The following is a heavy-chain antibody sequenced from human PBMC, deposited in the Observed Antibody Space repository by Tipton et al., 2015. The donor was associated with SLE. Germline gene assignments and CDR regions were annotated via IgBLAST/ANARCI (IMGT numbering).Heavy chain of an antibody. V-gene: IGHV1-18*01. J-gene: IGHJ4*02. D-gene: IGHD1-7*01. CDR2: IIPYNGNT. Sequence: QLVQSGAEVKKPGSSVKVSCKASGGTFSSYAINWVRQAPGQGLEWMGWIIPYNGNTNYAQNLQGRVTMTTDTSTNTAYMELRSLRSDDTAVYYCASGEKLELFDYWGQGTLVIASS. CDR3: ASGEKLELFDY. CDR1: GGTFSSYA.